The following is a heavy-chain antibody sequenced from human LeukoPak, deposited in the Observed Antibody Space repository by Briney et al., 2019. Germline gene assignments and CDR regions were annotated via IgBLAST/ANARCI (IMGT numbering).Heavy chain of an antibody. CDR1: GFTFSYFY. Sequence: GGSLRLSCAASGFTFSYFYMTWIRQAPGKGLEWVSYISSSGSTIYYADSVKGRFTISRDNAKNSLYLQMNSLRAEDTAVYYCARSVVAATEAFDYWGQGTLVTVSS. D-gene: IGHD2-15*01. V-gene: IGHV3-11*04. CDR2: ISSSGSTI. CDR3: ARSVVAATEAFDY. J-gene: IGHJ4*02.